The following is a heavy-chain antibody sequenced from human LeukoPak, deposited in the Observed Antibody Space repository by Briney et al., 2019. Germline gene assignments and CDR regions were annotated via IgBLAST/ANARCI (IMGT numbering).Heavy chain of an antibody. J-gene: IGHJ4*02. CDR3: ARESVQLWLYVFDY. Sequence: PGGSLRLSCAASGSTFSGYWMSWVRQAPGKGLEWVANIKQDGSEKYYVDSVKGRFTISRDNAKSSLYLQMSSLRVEDTAVYYCARESVQLWLYVFDYWGQGSLVTVSS. D-gene: IGHD5-18*01. CDR1: GSTFSGYW. V-gene: IGHV3-7*05. CDR2: IKQDGSEK.